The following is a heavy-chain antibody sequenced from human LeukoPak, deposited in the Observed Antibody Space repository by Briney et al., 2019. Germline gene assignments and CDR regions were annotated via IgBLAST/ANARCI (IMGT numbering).Heavy chain of an antibody. CDR1: GGSISSHY. CDR2: IYYSGST. Sequence: SETLSLTYTVSGGSISSHYWSWIRQPPGKGLEWIGYIYYSGSTNYNPSLKSRVTISVDTSKNQFSLKLSSVTAADTAVYYCARALVGATGNWFDPWGQGTLVTVSS. D-gene: IGHD1-26*01. CDR3: ARALVGATGNWFDP. V-gene: IGHV4-59*11. J-gene: IGHJ5*02.